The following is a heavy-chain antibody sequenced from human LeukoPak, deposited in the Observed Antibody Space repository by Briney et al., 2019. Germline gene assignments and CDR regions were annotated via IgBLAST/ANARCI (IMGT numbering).Heavy chain of an antibody. Sequence: GGALRLSCAASGFIFRSYWMSWVRQAPGEGLEWVANIKQDGSEQYYVDSVKGRFTISRDNAKNSLYLQMNSLRAEDTAMYYCARGDNWSFDYWGQGTLVTVSS. J-gene: IGHJ4*02. CDR2: IKQDGSEQ. D-gene: IGHD1-1*01. CDR1: GFIFRSYW. CDR3: ARGDNWSFDY. V-gene: IGHV3-7*01.